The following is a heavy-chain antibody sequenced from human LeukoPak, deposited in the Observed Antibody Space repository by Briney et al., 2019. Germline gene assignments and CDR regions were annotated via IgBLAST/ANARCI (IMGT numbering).Heavy chain of an antibody. CDR3: ARVEMATIIDC. D-gene: IGHD5-24*01. V-gene: IGHV3-21*01. CDR1: GVIFNTYS. J-gene: IGHJ4*02. CDR2: ISSSSSYI. Sequence: GGSLRLSCAASGVIFNTYSMNWVRQAPGKGLEWVSSISSSSSYIYYADSVKGRFTISRDNAKNSLYLQMNSLRAEDTAVYYCARVEMATIIDCWGQGTLVTVSS.